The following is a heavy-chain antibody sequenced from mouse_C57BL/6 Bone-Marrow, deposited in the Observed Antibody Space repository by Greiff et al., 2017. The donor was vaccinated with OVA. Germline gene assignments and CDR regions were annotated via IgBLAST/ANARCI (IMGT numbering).Heavy chain of an antibody. CDR2: IYPGDGAT. V-gene: IGHV1-53*01. CDR1: GYTFTSYW. D-gene: IGHD2-2*01. J-gene: IGHJ2*01. Sequence: QVQLQQPGTELVKPGASVKLTCKASGYTFTSYWMHWVKQRPGQGLEWIGRIYPGDGATNYNGNFKGKATLTADKSSNTAYMQLSSLTSEDSAVYYCAINGYDDFDYRGQGTTLTVSS. CDR3: AINGYDDFDY.